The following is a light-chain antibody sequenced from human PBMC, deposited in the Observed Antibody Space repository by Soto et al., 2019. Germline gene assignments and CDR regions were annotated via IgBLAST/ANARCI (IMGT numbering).Light chain of an antibody. V-gene: IGLV7-43*01. CDR1: SGAVTSGNY. CDR3: LLYYGGQLGV. J-gene: IGLJ7*01. CDR2: STN. Sequence: QAVVTQDPSLTVSPGGTVTLTCAPSSGAVTSGNYPNWFQQKPGQAPRALIYSTNHKYSWTPARFSGSLLGGKAALTLSGVQPEDEADYYCLLYYGGQLGVFGGGTQLTVL.